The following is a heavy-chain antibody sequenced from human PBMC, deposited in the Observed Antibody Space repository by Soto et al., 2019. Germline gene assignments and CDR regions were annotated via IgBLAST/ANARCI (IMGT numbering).Heavy chain of an antibody. D-gene: IGHD3-3*01. CDR1: GFTFSSYS. CDR3: ARDSRTIFGVVTQRYYYYYGMDV. Sequence: GGSLRLSCAASGFTFSSYSMNWVRQAPGKGLEWVSYISSSSSTIYYADSVKGRFTISRDNSKNTLYLQMNSLRAEDTAVYYCARDSRTIFGVVTQRYYYYYGMDVWGQGTTVTVSS. J-gene: IGHJ6*02. CDR2: ISSSSSTI. V-gene: IGHV3-48*01.